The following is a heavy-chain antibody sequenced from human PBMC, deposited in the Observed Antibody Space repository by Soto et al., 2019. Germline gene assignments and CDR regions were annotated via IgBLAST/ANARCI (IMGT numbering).Heavy chain of an antibody. D-gene: IGHD3-16*01. CDR2: IYYSGST. J-gene: IGHJ3*02. Sequence: SETLSLTCTVSGGSISSYYWSWIRQPPGKGLEWIGYIYYSGSTNYNPSLKSRVTISVDTSENQFSLKLSSVTAADTAVYYCARILGGSGRSAFDTWGQGTMVT. V-gene: IGHV4-59*01. CDR3: ARILGGSGRSAFDT. CDR1: GGSISSYY.